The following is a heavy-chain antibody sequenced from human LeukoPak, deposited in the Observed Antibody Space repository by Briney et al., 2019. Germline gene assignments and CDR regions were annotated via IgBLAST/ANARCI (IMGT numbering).Heavy chain of an antibody. D-gene: IGHD3-3*01. Sequence: ASVKVSCKASGYTFTGYYMHWVRQAPGQGLEWMGWINPNSGGTNYAQKFQGRVTMTRDTSISTAYMELSRLRSDDTAVYYCARTLTIFRVVTDFDYWGQGTLVTVSS. CDR3: ARTLTIFRVVTDFDY. V-gene: IGHV1-2*02. CDR2: INPNSGGT. J-gene: IGHJ4*02. CDR1: GYTFTGYY.